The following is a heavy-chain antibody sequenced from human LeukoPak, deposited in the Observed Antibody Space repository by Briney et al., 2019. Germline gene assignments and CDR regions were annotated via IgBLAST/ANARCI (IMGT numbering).Heavy chain of an antibody. Sequence: GGSLRLSCAASAFTFSGYAMSWVRQAPGRGLQWVSTISSSGGSTYYADSVKGRFTVSRDNAKNSLYLQMNSLRAEDTAVYYCARDSGYCSSTGCYVHYFDYWGQGTLVTVSS. CDR3: ARDSGYCSSTGCYVHYFDY. J-gene: IGHJ4*02. D-gene: IGHD2-2*01. V-gene: IGHV3-23*01. CDR2: ISSSGGST. CDR1: AFTFSGYA.